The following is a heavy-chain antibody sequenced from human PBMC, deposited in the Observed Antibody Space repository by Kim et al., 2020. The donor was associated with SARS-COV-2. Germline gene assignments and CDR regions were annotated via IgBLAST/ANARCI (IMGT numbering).Heavy chain of an antibody. CDR2: IYPGDSDT. Sequence: GESLKISCKGSGYSFTSYWIGWVRQMPGKGLEWMGIIYPGDSDTRYSPSFQGQVTISADKSISTAYLQWSSLKASDTAMYYCARQEYYYGSGSYYNGGLSYWGQGTLVTVSS. CDR3: ARQEYYYGSGSYYNGGLSY. J-gene: IGHJ4*02. CDR1: GYSFTSYW. D-gene: IGHD3-10*01. V-gene: IGHV5-51*01.